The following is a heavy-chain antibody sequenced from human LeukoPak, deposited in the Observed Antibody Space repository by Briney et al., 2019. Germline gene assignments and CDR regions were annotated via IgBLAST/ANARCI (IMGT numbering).Heavy chain of an antibody. CDR3: ARLRGIAAAPASNDPSRFDY. V-gene: IGHV4-34*01. D-gene: IGHD6-13*01. CDR1: GGSISSYY. J-gene: IGHJ4*02. CDR2: INHSGST. Sequence: SETLSLTCTVSGGSISSYYWSWIRQPPGKGLEWIGEINHSGSTNYNPSLKSRVTISVDTSKNQFSLKLSSVTAADTAVYYCARLRGIAAAPASNDPSRFDYWGQGTLVTVSS.